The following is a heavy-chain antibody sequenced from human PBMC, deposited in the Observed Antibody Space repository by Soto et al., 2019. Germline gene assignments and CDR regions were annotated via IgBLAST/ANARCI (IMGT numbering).Heavy chain of an antibody. D-gene: IGHD6-19*01. CDR2: INPSGGST. CDR3: ARDREQWLAKGCFDP. Sequence: QVQLVQSGAEVKKPGASVKVSCKASGYTFTSYYMHWVRQAPGQGLEWMGIINPSGGSTSYAQKFQGRVTMTRDTSTSTVYMELSSLRSEDTAVYYCARDREQWLAKGCFDPLGQGTLVTVSS. CDR1: GYTFTSYY. V-gene: IGHV1-46*01. J-gene: IGHJ5*02.